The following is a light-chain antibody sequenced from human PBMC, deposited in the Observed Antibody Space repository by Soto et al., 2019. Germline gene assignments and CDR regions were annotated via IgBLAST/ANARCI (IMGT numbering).Light chain of an antibody. CDR1: QGIRND. CDR2: AAS. J-gene: IGKJ1*01. Sequence: AILMTQSPSSLSASVGDRVTITCRASQGIRNDLGWYQQKPGKAPKLLIYAASSLQSGVPSRFSGSGSGTDFTLTISNLQPEDFATYYCLQDYKYTRTFGQGTKVEIK. V-gene: IGKV1-6*01. CDR3: LQDYKYTRT.